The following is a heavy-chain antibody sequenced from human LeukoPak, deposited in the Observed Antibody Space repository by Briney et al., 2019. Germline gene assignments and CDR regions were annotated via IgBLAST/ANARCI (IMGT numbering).Heavy chain of an antibody. V-gene: IGHV4-34*01. CDR3: ARGLRPKKNAFDI. Sequence: PSETLSLTCAVYGGSFSGYYWSWIRQPPGKGLEWIGEINHSGSTNYNPSLKSRVTISVDTSKNQFSLKLSSVTAADTAVYYCARGLRPKKNAFDIWGQGTMVTVSS. D-gene: IGHD3-3*01. CDR2: INHSGST. CDR1: GGSFSGYY. J-gene: IGHJ3*02.